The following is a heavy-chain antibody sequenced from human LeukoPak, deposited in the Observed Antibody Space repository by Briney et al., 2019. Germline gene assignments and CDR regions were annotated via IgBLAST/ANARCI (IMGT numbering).Heavy chain of an antibody. J-gene: IGHJ4*02. V-gene: IGHV3-23*01. CDR3: AKDLIDGRSGPDYFDY. D-gene: IGHD3-9*01. Sequence: GSLRLSCAASGFTFSSYAMSWVRQAPGKGLEWVSAISGSGGSTYYADSVKGRFTISRDNSKNTLYLQMNSLRAEDTAVYYCAKDLIDGRSGPDYFDYWGQGTLVTVSS. CDR2: ISGSGGST. CDR1: GFTFSSYA.